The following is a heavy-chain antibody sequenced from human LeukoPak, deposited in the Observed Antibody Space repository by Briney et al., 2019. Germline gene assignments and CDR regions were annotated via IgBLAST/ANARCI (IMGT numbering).Heavy chain of an antibody. J-gene: IGHJ4*02. CDR2: IIPILGTA. D-gene: IGHD6-13*01. CDR1: GGTFSSYA. V-gene: IGHV1-69*05. CDR3: ASIKQLVVGGGFDY. Sequence: GASVKVSCKASGGTFSSYAISWVRQAPGQGREWMGGIIPILGTANYAQKFQGRVTITTDESTSTAYMELSSLRSEDTAVYYCASIKQLVVGGGFDYWGQGTLVTVSS.